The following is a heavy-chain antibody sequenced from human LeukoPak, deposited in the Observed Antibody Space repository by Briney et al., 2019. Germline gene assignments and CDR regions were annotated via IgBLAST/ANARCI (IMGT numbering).Heavy chain of an antibody. D-gene: IGHD3-16*01. Sequence: GGSLSPSCAPSGLTFSSNAMTWVRKAPGKGREWSSAIIGSGGGTYYADSVKGRFTISRDNSKNTLYLQMNSLRAEDTAVYYCAKESNGRSGNYDYVWGSYTPDYWGQGTLVTVSS. V-gene: IGHV3-23*01. CDR3: AKESNGRSGNYDYVWGSYTPDY. J-gene: IGHJ4*02. CDR1: GLTFSSNA. CDR2: IIGSGGGT.